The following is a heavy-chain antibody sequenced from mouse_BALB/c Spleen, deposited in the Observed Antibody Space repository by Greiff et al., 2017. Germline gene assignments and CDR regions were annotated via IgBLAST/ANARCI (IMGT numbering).Heavy chain of an antibody. D-gene: IGHD1-1*01. CDR3: ARSSSYDYAMDY. CDR1: GYAFTNYL. V-gene: IGHV1-54*01. CDR2: INPGSGGT. Sequence: VQLQESGAELVRPGTSVKVSCKASGYAFTNYLIEWVKQRPGQGLEWIGVINPGSGGTNYNEKFKGKATLTADKSSSTAYMQLSSLTSDDSAVYFCARSSSYDYAMDYWGQGTSVTVSS. J-gene: IGHJ4*01.